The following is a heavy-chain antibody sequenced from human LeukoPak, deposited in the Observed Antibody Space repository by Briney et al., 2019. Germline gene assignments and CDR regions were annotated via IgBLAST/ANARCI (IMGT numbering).Heavy chain of an antibody. V-gene: IGHV3-23*01. CDR2: ISGSGDIT. D-gene: IGHD3-10*01. CDR3: AARPGDLAVPFDY. Sequence: GGSLRLSCEASGFTFGTHAMTWVRQAPGKGLEYVSLISGSGDITYYAHSLKDRFTISRDNSKNTLYLQMHSLRAEDTAVYYCAARPGDLAVPFDYWGQGTLVTVSS. CDR1: GFTFGTHA. J-gene: IGHJ4*02.